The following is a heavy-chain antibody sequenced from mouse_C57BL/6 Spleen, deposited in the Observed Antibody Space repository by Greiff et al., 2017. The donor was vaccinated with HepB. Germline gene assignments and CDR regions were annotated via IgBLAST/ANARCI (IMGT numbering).Heavy chain of an antibody. CDR2: ILPGSGST. D-gene: IGHD2-2*01. CDR3: ARGGLRGYARDFWYAMDY. J-gene: IGHJ4*01. CDR1: GYTFTGYW. Sequence: QVQLKESGAELMKPGASVKLSCKATGYTFTGYWIEWVKQRPGHGLEWIGEILPGSGSTNYNEKFKGKATFTADTSSNSAYMQLSSLTTEDSAIYDCARGGLRGYARDFWYAMDYWGQGTSVTVSS. V-gene: IGHV1-9*01.